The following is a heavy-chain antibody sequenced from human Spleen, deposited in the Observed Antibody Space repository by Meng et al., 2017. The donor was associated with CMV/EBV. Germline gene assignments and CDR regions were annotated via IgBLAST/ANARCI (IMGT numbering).Heavy chain of an antibody. Sequence: GESLKISCAASGFTFSPYWMYWVRQAPGKGLVWAARINSDGTTTNYADSVRGRFTISRDNSKNTLSLQMSSLRAEDTAVYFCARGYYCRSTSCYSPYYFDYWGQGTLVTVSS. V-gene: IGHV3-74*01. CDR2: INSDGTTT. J-gene: IGHJ4*02. D-gene: IGHD2-2*02. CDR3: ARGYYCRSTSCYSPYYFDY. CDR1: GFTFSPYW.